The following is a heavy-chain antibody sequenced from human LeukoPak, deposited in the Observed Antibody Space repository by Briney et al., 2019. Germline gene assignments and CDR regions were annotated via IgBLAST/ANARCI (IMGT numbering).Heavy chain of an antibody. J-gene: IGHJ5*02. CDR3: TRFVCFGAVADLLYP. V-gene: IGHV3-23*01. Sequence: GGSLRLSCGASVYTYRRQHMLWPRQAPGKGLEWVSAISGSGGSTYYADSVKGRFTISRDNSKNTLYLQMNSPRAEDAFVEYCTRFVCFGAVADLLYPLGQGTLVTVSS. D-gene: IGHD6-19*01. CDR1: VYTYRRQH. CDR2: ISGSGGST.